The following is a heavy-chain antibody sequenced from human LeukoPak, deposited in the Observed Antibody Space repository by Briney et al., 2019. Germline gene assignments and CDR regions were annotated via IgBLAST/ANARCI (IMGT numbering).Heavy chain of an antibody. V-gene: IGHV3-23*01. CDR1: GFTFSSYA. Sequence: GGSLRLSCAASGFTFSSYAMSWVRQAPGKGLEWVSAISGCGGRTYYADSVKGRFTISRDNSKNTLYLQMNSMRAEDTAVYYCANHALAARPPYYYYYYIDVWGKGTTVTVSS. CDR2: ISGCGGRT. CDR3: ANHALAARPPYYYYYYIDV. J-gene: IGHJ6*03. D-gene: IGHD6-6*01.